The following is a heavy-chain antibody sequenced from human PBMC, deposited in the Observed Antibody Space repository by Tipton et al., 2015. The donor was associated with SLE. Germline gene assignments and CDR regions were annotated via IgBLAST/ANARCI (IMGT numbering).Heavy chain of an antibody. CDR3: ARGPGYNFGRVDY. Sequence: TLSLTCTVSGGSISSGSYYWSWIRQPAGKGLEWIGYIYTSGSTNYNPSLKSRVTISVDTSKNQFSLKVNSVTAADTAVYYCARGPGYNFGRVDYWGQGTLVTVSS. J-gene: IGHJ4*02. V-gene: IGHV4-61*09. CDR1: GGSISSGSYY. D-gene: IGHD3-22*01. CDR2: IYTSGST.